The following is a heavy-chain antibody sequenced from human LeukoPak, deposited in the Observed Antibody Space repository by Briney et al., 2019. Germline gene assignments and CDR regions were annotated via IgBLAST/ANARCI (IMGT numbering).Heavy chain of an antibody. Sequence: GGSLRLSCAASGFTFDDYAMHWVRQAPGKGLDWVSLITWDGGSTYADSVKGRFTISRDNSKNSLYLQMNSLRAEDTALYYCAKGTSSWHEFDYWGQGTLVTVSS. CDR3: AKGTSSWHEFDY. CDR2: ITWDGGST. CDR1: GFTFDDYA. V-gene: IGHV3-43D*03. D-gene: IGHD6-13*01. J-gene: IGHJ4*02.